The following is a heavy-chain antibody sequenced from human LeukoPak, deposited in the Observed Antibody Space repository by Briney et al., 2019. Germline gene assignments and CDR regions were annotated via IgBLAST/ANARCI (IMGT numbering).Heavy chain of an antibody. CDR2: ISYDGSNK. Sequence: PGGSLRLSCAASGFTFSSYAMHWVRQAPGKGLEWVAVISYDGSNKYYADSVKGRFTISRDNSKNTLYLQMNGLRAEDTAVYYCARDGIRYLESPRWFDPWGQGTLVTVSS. V-gene: IGHV3-30-3*01. D-gene: IGHD5-24*01. CDR3: ARDGIRYLESPRWFDP. J-gene: IGHJ5*02. CDR1: GFTFSSYA.